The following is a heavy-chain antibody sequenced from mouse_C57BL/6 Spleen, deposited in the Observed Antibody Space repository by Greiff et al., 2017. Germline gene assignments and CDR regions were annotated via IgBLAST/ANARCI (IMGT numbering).Heavy chain of an antibody. V-gene: IGHV1-61*01. Sequence: QVQLQQPGAELVRPGSSVKLSCKASGYTFTSYWMDWVKQRPGQGLEWIGNIYPSDSETHYNQKFKDKATLTVDKSSSTAYMQLSSLTSEDSAVYYWARRYYGSSPDYWGQGTTLTVSS. J-gene: IGHJ2*01. CDR3: ARRYYGSSPDY. D-gene: IGHD1-1*01. CDR2: IYPSDSET. CDR1: GYTFTSYW.